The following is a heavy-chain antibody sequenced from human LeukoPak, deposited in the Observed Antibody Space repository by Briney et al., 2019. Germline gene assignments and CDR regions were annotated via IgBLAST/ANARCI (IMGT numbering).Heavy chain of an antibody. CDR2: IYYSGST. J-gene: IGHJ5*02. CDR1: GGSISSSSYY. D-gene: IGHD3-3*01. Sequence: SETLSLTCTVSGGSISSSSYYWGWIRQPPGKGLEWIGSIYYSGSTYYNPSLKSRVTISVDTSKNQFSLKLSSVTAADTAVYHCARHVRHDFWSGRGDWFDPWGQGTLVTVSS. CDR3: ARHVRHDFWSGRGDWFDP. V-gene: IGHV4-39*01.